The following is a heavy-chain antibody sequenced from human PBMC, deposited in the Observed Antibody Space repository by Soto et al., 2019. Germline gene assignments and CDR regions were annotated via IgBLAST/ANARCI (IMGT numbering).Heavy chain of an antibody. J-gene: IGHJ6*03. CDR3: SRMGTGTTRGSSYYYYYMDV. Sequence: ASVKVSCKASGYTFTSYGISWVRQAPGQGLEWMGWISAYNGNTNYAQKLQGRVTMTTDTSTSTAYMELRSLRSDDTAVYYCSRMGTGTTRGSSYYYYYMDVWGKGTTVTVSS. D-gene: IGHD1-7*01. CDR2: ISAYNGNT. V-gene: IGHV1-18*01. CDR1: GYTFTSYG.